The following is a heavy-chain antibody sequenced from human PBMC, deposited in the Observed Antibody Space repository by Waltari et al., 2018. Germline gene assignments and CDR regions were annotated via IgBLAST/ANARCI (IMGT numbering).Heavy chain of an antibody. CDR1: GGSFSGYY. V-gene: IGHV4-34*01. CDR3: ARGTASYYDSSGWGPYFDY. CDR2: INQSGST. D-gene: IGHD3-22*01. Sequence: QVQLQQWGAGLLKPSETLSLTCAVYGGSFSGYYWSWIRQPPGKGLEWIGEINQSGSTNYNPSLKSRVTISVDTSKNQFSLKRSSVTAADTAVYYCARGTASYYDSSGWGPYFDYWGQGTLVTVSS. J-gene: IGHJ4*02.